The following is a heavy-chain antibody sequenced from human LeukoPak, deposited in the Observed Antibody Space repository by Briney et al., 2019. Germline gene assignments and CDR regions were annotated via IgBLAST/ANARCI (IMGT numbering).Heavy chain of an antibody. CDR2: IYYSGST. CDR3: ARLGSQH. Sequence: SETLSLTCTVSGGSISSSSYYWGWIRQPPGKGLEWIGSIYYSGSTYYNPSLKSRVTISVDTSKNQFSLKLSSVTAADTAVYYCARLGSQHWGQGTLVTVSS. V-gene: IGHV4-39*01. CDR1: GGSISSSSYY. J-gene: IGHJ1*01.